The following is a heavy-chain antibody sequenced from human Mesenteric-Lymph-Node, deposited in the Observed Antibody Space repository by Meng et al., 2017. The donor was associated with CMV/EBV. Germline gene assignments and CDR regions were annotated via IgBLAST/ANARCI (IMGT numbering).Heavy chain of an antibody. J-gene: IGHJ4*02. CDR3: ATLQLGYSYGYDY. CDR1: GFTFSSYS. D-gene: IGHD5-18*01. CDR2: ISSSSSTI. Sequence: GESLKISCAASGFTFSSYSMNWVRKAPGKGLEWVSYISSSSSTIYYADSVRGRFTISRDNAKNSLYLQMNSLRAEDTAVYYCATLQLGYSYGYDYWGQGTLVTVSS. V-gene: IGHV3-48*04.